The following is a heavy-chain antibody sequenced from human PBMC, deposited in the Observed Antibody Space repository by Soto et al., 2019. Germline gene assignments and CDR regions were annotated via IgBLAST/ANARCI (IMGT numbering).Heavy chain of an antibody. J-gene: IGHJ4*02. D-gene: IGHD1-26*01. CDR3: ERDLQAVGFIDS. V-gene: IGHV3-30-3*01. CDR2: ISYDGSHE. Sequence: QVQLVESGGVVVQPGRSLRISCAASGFTFSSYAMHWVRQAPGKGLEWVVVISYDGSHEYYADSVKGRFSISRDNSKNTLYLQMNSLRIEDTAGYYCERDLQAVGFIDSWGQGTPVIVSS. CDR1: GFTFSSYA.